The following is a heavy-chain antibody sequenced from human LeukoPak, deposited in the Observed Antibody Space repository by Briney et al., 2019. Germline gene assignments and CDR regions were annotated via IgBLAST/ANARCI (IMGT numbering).Heavy chain of an antibody. Sequence: GGSLRLSCAASGFTFSSYGMHWVRQAPGKGLEWVAFMRYDGSDKYYADSVKGRFTISRDNSKNTLYLQMNSLGAEDTAVYYCEKETNDWGPFDYGGQGPLVTVSS. CDR2: MRYDGSDK. V-gene: IGHV3-30*02. D-gene: IGHD2-8*01. CDR3: EKETNDWGPFDY. J-gene: IGHJ4*02. CDR1: GFTFSSYG.